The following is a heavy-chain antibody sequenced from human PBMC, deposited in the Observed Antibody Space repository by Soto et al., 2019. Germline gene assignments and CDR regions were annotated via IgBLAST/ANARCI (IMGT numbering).Heavy chain of an antibody. J-gene: IGHJ4*02. CDR2: ISGSGGST. Sequence: SGGSLRLSCAASGFTFSSYAMSWVRQAPGKGLEWVSAISGSGGSTYYADSVKGRFTISRDNSKNTLYLQMNSLRAEDTAVYYCAKELEYSSSSGIDYWGQGTLVTVSS. CDR1: GFTFSSYA. V-gene: IGHV3-23*01. CDR3: AKELEYSSSSGIDY. D-gene: IGHD6-6*01.